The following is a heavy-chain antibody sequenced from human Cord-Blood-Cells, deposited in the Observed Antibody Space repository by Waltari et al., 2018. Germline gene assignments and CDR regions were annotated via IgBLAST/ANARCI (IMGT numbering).Heavy chain of an antibody. CDR2: IYSGGST. D-gene: IGHD3-10*01. CDR3: ARGGGELLWFRELLYYFDY. CDR1: GFTVSRNY. V-gene: IGHV3-66*01. J-gene: IGHJ4*02. Sequence: EVQLVESGGGLVQPGGSLRLSCAASGFTVSRNYMSWVSQAPGKGLEWFSVIYSGGSTYYADSVKGRFTISRDNSKNTLYLQMNSLRAEDTAVYYCARGGGELLWFRELLYYFDYWGQGTLVTVSS.